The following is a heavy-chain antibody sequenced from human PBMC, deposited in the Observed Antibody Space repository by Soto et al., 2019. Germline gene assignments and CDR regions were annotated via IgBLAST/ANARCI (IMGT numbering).Heavy chain of an antibody. CDR1: GFTFDDYA. Sequence: EVQLVESGGGLVQPGRSLRLSCAASGFTFDDYAMHWVRQAPGKGLEWVSGISWNSGSIGYADSVKGRFTISRDNAKNSLYLQMNSLRADDTALYYCAKDIGCSGGSCYSRSYYYYGMDVWGQGTTVTVSS. CDR3: AKDIGCSGGSCYSRSYYYYGMDV. D-gene: IGHD2-15*01. CDR2: ISWNSGSI. V-gene: IGHV3-9*01. J-gene: IGHJ6*02.